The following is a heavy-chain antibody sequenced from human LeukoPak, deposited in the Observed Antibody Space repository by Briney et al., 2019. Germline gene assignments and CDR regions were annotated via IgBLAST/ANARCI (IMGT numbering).Heavy chain of an antibody. J-gene: IGHJ4*02. CDR1: GGSFSGYY. V-gene: IGHV4-34*01. CDR3: AGSWSYFDY. Sequence: SETLSLTCAVYGGSFSGYYWSWIRQPPGKGLEWIGEINHSGSTNYNPSLKSRVTISVDTSKNQFSLKLSSVTAADTAVYYCAGSWSYFDYWGQGTLVNVSS. CDR2: INHSGST. D-gene: IGHD3-10*01.